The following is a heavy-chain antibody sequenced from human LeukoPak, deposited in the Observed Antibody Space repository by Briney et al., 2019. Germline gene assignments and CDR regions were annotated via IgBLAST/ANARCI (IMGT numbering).Heavy chain of an antibody. CDR1: GYTFTSYA. CDR2: ISAYNGNT. J-gene: IGHJ4*02. D-gene: IGHD6-19*01. CDR3: ARVVGAWLDGDY. Sequence: ASVKVSCKASGYTFTSYAMNWVRQAPGQGLEWMGWISAYNGNTNYAQKLQGRVTMTTDTSTSTAYMELRSLRSDDTAVYYCARVVGAWLDGDYWSQGTLVTVSS. V-gene: IGHV1-18*01.